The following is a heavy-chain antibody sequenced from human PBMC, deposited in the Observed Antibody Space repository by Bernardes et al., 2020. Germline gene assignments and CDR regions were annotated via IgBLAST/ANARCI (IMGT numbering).Heavy chain of an antibody. V-gene: IGHV1-18*01. J-gene: IGHJ6*04. Sequence: ASVKVSCKASGYTFTSNGISWVRQAPGQGLEWMGWISAYNGNTNYAQKLQGRVTMTTDTSTSTAYMELRSLRSDDTAVYYCARDTYSSSWYGMDVWGKGTTVTVSS. CDR1: GYTFTSNG. CDR3: ARDTYSSSWYGMDV. CDR2: ISAYNGNT. D-gene: IGHD6-13*01.